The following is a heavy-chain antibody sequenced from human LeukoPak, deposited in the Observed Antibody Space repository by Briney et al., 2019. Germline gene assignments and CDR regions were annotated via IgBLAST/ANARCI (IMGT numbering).Heavy chain of an antibody. CDR1: GFTFSSYG. CDR2: ISGSGSTT. D-gene: IGHD3-3*01. Sequence: GGSLRLSCAASGFTFSSYGMNWVRQAPGKGLEWVSGISGSGSTTYYADSVKGRFTISKDNSKNTLSLQMNTLRAEDTAVYYCARFSSPRSVYYFDYWGQGTLVTVSS. J-gene: IGHJ4*02. CDR3: ARFSSPRSVYYFDY. V-gene: IGHV3-23*01.